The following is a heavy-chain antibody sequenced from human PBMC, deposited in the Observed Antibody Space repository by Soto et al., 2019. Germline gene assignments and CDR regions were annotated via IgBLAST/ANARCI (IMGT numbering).Heavy chain of an antibody. CDR1: GFTFSNYA. CDR3: AKGPWHLAQGHYFDY. CDR2: ISYDGSTI. J-gene: IGHJ4*02. D-gene: IGHD5-12*01. Sequence: QVEVVESGGGVVQPGRSLRLSCAASGFTFSNYAMHWVRQAPGKGLEWVAGISYDGSTIYYVDSVKGRFTVSRDNSKNTLYLHMSSLRADDTAVYSCAKGPWHLAQGHYFDYWGQGTLVTVSS. V-gene: IGHV3-30*18.